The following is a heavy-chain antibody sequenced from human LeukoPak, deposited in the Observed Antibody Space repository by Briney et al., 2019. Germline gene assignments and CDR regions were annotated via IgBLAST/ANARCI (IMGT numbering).Heavy chain of an antibody. V-gene: IGHV3-23*01. CDR2: ISGSGGST. D-gene: IGHD1-26*01. CDR1: GFTFSSNA. CDR3: AKAGAQGGWYFYYMDV. J-gene: IGHJ6*03. Sequence: GGSLXLSCAASGFTFSSNAMNWVRQAPGKGLEGVSAISGSGGSTYYADSVKGRFTISRDNSKNTLYLQMNSLRAEDTAVYYCAKAGAQGGWYFYYMDVWGKGTTVTVSS.